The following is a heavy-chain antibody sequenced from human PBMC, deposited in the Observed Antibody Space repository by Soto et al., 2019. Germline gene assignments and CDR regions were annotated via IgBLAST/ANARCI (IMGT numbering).Heavy chain of an antibody. CDR2: VSASGSIT. J-gene: IGHJ4*02. Sequence: EVQVLESGGGLVQPGGSLRLSCAASGFTFSSYDMNWVRQAPGKGLEWVSGVSASGSITSYADSAKGRFTISRDNAKNTVFLQMTGLRAEDTAVYFCAQGDCSGGRCYRGFDYWGQGTLVTVSS. D-gene: IGHD2-15*01. CDR1: GFTFSSYD. CDR3: AQGDCSGGRCYRGFDY. V-gene: IGHV3-23*01.